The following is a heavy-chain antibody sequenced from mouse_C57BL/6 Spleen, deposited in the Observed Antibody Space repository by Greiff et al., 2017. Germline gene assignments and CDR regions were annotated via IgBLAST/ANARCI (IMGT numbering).Heavy chain of an antibody. CDR3: ARYGGSNYAMDY. CDR2: IYPRSGNT. D-gene: IGHD1-1*02. V-gene: IGHV1-81*01. J-gene: IGHJ4*01. Sequence: QVQLQQSGAELARPGASVKLSCKASGYTFTSYGISWVKQRTGQGLEWIGEIYPRSGNTYYNEKFKGKATLTADKSSSTAYMELRSLTSEDSAVLFCARYGGSNYAMDYWGQGTSVTVSS. CDR1: GYTFTSYG.